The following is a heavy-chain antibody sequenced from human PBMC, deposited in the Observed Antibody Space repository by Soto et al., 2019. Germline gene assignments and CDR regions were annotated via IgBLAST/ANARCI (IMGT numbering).Heavy chain of an antibody. CDR1: GYTFTSYD. J-gene: IGHJ3*01. CDR3: ARGPLYGYDFWRGYYC. Sequence: QVQLVQSGAEVKKPGASVKVSCKASGYTFTSYDINWVRQATGQGLEWMGWMNPNSGNTGYAQKFQGRVTMTRNPSMSTAYMELSSLRYEDTAVYYCARGPLYGYDFWRGYYCWGQGTMVTAS. V-gene: IGHV1-8*01. CDR2: MNPNSGNT. D-gene: IGHD3-3*01.